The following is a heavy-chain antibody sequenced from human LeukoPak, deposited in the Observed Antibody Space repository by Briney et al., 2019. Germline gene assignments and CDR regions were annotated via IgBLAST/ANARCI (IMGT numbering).Heavy chain of an antibody. Sequence: ASVKVSCKASGYTFTSYGISGVRQAPGQGLEWMGWISVFKGNTNYAQKLQGRVTMTTDTSTSTAYMELRSLRSDDTAVYYCARQEQWLSADYWGQGTLVTVSS. D-gene: IGHD6-19*01. J-gene: IGHJ4*02. CDR2: ISVFKGNT. CDR3: ARQEQWLSADY. CDR1: GYTFTSYG. V-gene: IGHV1-18*01.